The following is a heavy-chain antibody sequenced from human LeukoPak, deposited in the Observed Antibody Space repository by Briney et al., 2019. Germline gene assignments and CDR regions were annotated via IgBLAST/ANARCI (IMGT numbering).Heavy chain of an antibody. CDR1: GFTFSSYG. D-gene: IGHD3-22*01. V-gene: IGHV3-23*01. CDR3: AKDSQVNYYDSSGYYLAFDY. J-gene: IGHJ4*02. Sequence: GGTLRLSCAASGFTFSSYGMSWVRQAPGKGLEWVSAISGSGGSTYYADSVKGRFTISRDNSKNTLYLQMNSLRAEDTAVYYCAKDSQVNYYDSSGYYLAFDYWGQGTLVTVSS. CDR2: ISGSGGST.